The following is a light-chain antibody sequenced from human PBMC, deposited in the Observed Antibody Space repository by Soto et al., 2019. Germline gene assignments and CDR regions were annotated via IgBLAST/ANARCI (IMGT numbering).Light chain of an antibody. V-gene: IGKV1-12*01. CDR1: ERINTY. Sequence: DIQMTQSPSSVSASVGDRVTITCRASERINTYLAWCQQQPGKAPKLLIYAASSLQSGVPSRFSGSGSGTEFTLTISNLQPEDFATYYCQQANSPPLTFGGGTKVEIK. CDR3: QQANSPPLT. J-gene: IGKJ4*01. CDR2: AAS.